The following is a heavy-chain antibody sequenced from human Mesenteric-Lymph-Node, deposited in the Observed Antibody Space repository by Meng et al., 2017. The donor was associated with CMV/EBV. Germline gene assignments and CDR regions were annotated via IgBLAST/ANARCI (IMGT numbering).Heavy chain of an antibody. D-gene: IGHD2-21*02. J-gene: IGHJ4*02. Sequence: GESLKISCAASGFTFSSYWMTWARQAPGKGLEWVATINQDGSEKFYVDSLRGRFTISRDNAKNSLYLQMNSLRAEDTAVYCCARGGIGGAYYSFDSWGQGILVTVSS. CDR2: INQDGSEK. CDR3: ARGGIGGAYYSFDS. V-gene: IGHV3-7*01. CDR1: GFTFSSYW.